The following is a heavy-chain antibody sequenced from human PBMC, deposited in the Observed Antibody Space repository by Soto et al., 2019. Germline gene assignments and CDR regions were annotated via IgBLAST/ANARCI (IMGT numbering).Heavy chain of an antibody. J-gene: IGHJ4*01. Sequence: QVQLVQSGAELKKPGASVKISCKASDYTFSDYIITWVRQAPGQGLEWMGWFSDYNGNTNYAQKFLGRVSMTTDPSTSTAYLELKSLTSDDTAVYYCARDSLTYSSPFDYWGQGTLITVSS. D-gene: IGHD6-13*01. V-gene: IGHV1-18*01. CDR2: FSDYNGNT. CDR3: ARDSLTYSSPFDY. CDR1: DYTFSDYI.